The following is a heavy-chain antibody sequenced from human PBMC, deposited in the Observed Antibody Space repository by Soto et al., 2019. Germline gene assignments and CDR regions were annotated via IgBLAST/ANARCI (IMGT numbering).Heavy chain of an antibody. D-gene: IGHD6-19*01. CDR2: ISGSGGST. CDR3: EKDQAVAGPRRRYDYYGMDV. Sequence: GGSLRLSCGASGFTFRIYAMSWVRQAPGKGLEWVSAISGSGGSTYYADSVKGRFTISRDNSKNTLYLQMNSLRAEDTAVYYCEKDQAVAGPRRRYDYYGMDVWGQGTTVTVSS. V-gene: IGHV3-23*01. J-gene: IGHJ6*02. CDR1: GFTFRIYA.